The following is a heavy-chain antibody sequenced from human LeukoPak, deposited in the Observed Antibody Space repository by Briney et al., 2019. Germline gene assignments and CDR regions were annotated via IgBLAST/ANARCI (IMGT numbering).Heavy chain of an antibody. V-gene: IGHV4-4*09. CDR2: IYSSGMT. J-gene: IGHJ4*02. D-gene: IGHD3/OR15-3a*01. CDR1: GGSITTDC. Sequence: SETLSLTCTDSGGSITTDCWIWIRQPPGKGLEWIAYIYSSGMTKYNPSLKSRGTISVDPSKNQLSLKLNSVTAADTAVYYCARRTPGPQLDEYVAYYFDLWGQGTLVTVSS. CDR3: ARRTPGPQLDEYVAYYFDL.